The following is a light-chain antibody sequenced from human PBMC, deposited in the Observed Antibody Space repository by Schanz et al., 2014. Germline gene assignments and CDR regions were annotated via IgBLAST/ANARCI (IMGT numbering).Light chain of an antibody. Sequence: DIQMTQSPSAMSASVGDTVTITCRASQGIANFLAWFQQKPGTVPKRLIYAASTLQRGVPSRFSGSGSGTDFTLTISSLQPEDFVTYYCQQTYITPLTFGGGTKVEIK. CDR2: AAS. J-gene: IGKJ4*01. CDR1: QGIANF. V-gene: IGKV1-17*03. CDR3: QQTYITPLT.